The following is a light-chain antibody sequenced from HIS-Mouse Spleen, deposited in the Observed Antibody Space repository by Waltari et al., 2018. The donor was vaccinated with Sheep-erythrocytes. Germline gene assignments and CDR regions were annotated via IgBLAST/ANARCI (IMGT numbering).Light chain of an antibody. CDR2: EGS. CDR3: CSYAGSSTPWV. CDR1: SRDVGSYNL. V-gene: IGLV2-23*01. Sequence: QSALTQPASVSGSPGQSITISCTGTSRDVGSYNLVSWYQQHPGKAPKRMIYEGSKRRSWVSNRLSSSKAGNTASLTISGLQAEDEADYYCCSYAGSSTPWVFGGGTKLTVL. J-gene: IGLJ3*02.